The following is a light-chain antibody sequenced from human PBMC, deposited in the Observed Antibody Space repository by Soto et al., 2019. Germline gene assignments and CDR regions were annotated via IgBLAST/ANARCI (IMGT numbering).Light chain of an antibody. J-gene: IGKJ1*01. CDR2: KAS. V-gene: IGKV1-5*03. Sequence: DMKRTQSPSTLSASVGDRVTIACRASQSISSWLAWYQQKPGKAPKLLIYKASSLESGVPSRFSGSGSGTEFTLTISSLQPDDFATYYCQQYNSYSRTFGQGTKVDIK. CDR1: QSISSW. CDR3: QQYNSYSRT.